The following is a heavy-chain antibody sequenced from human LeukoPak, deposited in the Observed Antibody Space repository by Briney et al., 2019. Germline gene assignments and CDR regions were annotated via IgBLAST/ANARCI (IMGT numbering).Heavy chain of an antibody. J-gene: IGHJ4*02. CDR3: ARDGAMVRGVISAY. V-gene: IGHV3-30*04. CDR1: GFTFSSYA. CDR2: ISYDGSNK. D-gene: IGHD3-10*01. Sequence: GGSLRLSCAASGFTFSSYAMHWVRQAPGKGLEWVAVISYDGSNKYYADSVKGRFTISRDNSKNTLYLQMNSLRAEDTAVYYCARDGAMVRGVISAYWGQGTLVTVSS.